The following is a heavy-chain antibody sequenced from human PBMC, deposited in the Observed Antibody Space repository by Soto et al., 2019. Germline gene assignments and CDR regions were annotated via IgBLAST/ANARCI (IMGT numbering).Heavy chain of an antibody. D-gene: IGHD6-19*01. CDR3: ARAIAVAAPYFFDY. V-gene: IGHV1-3*01. Sequence: ASVKVSCKASGYTLTSFTIHWVRQAPGQRLEWMGWINAGNGNTKCSQKFQGRVTITRDTSASTAYMELSSLRSEDTAVYYCARAIAVAAPYFFDYWGQGTLVTVSS. CDR2: INAGNGNT. CDR1: GYTLTSFT. J-gene: IGHJ4*02.